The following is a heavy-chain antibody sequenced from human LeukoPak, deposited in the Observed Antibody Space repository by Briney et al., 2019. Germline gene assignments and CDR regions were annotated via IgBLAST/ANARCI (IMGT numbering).Heavy chain of an antibody. Sequence: SETLSLTCTVSGGSISSGSYYWSWIRQPPGKGLEWIGYIYYSGSTYYNPSLKSRVTISVDTSKNQFSLKLSSVTAADTAVYYCASIVVPAATVDYWGQGTLVTVSS. CDR2: IYYSGST. CDR3: ASIVVPAATVDY. V-gene: IGHV4-30-4*08. D-gene: IGHD2-2*01. CDR1: GGSISSGSYY. J-gene: IGHJ4*02.